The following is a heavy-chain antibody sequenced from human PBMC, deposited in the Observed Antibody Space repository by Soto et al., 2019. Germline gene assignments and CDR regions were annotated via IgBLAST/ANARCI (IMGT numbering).Heavy chain of an antibody. Sequence: SETLSLTCTVSGDSIISSDFYWGWVRQPPGKGLEWIGSIFYLGSSYYNPSLKSRVTMSVDTSKNQFTLRLRSVTAADTALYFCARHSLALRKNNWFDPWGQGIMVTVSS. V-gene: IGHV4-39*01. CDR1: GDSIISSDFY. D-gene: IGHD3-3*02. CDR3: ARHSLALRKNNWFDP. CDR2: IFYLGSS. J-gene: IGHJ5*02.